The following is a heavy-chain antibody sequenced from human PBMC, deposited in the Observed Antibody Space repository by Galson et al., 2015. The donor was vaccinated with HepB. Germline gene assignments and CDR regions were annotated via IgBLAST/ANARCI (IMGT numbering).Heavy chain of an antibody. CDR2: ISGDTAKI. Sequence: SLRLSCAASGFTFSTYAMNWVRQAPGKGLEWVSVISGDTAKIFHADSVKGRFTISRDNSMNTVYLQMGSLRAEDMAVYYCARGLLPGIAVAFLYWGQGTLVTVSS. CDR1: GFTFSTYA. D-gene: IGHD6-19*01. V-gene: IGHV3-23*01. CDR3: ARGLLPGIAVAFLY. J-gene: IGHJ4*02.